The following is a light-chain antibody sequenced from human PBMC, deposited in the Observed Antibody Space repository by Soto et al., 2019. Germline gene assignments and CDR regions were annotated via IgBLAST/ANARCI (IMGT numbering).Light chain of an antibody. CDR2: DAS. Sequence: EIVLTQSPATLSLSPGERATLSCRASQSVDSYLAWYQQKPGQAPRLLIFDASNRATGIPARFSGGGSGTVFTLTISRLASEDFAPYYCQQHSNRLTFGGGTKVEIK. V-gene: IGKV3-11*01. J-gene: IGKJ4*01. CDR1: QSVDSY. CDR3: QQHSNRLT.